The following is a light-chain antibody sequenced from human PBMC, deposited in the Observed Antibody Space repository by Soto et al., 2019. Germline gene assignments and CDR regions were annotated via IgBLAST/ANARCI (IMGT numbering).Light chain of an antibody. CDR2: GNR. CDR1: NSNLGAGYD. CDR3: AVWDASLTGYV. Sequence: QSVLTQPPSVSGAPGQRVTISCTGNNSNLGAGYDVHWYQQLPGAAPKLVVFGNRNRPSGVPERFSGSKSGTSASLAITGLQAEDEADYYCAVWDASLTGYVFGTGTKLTVL. V-gene: IGLV1-40*01. J-gene: IGLJ1*01.